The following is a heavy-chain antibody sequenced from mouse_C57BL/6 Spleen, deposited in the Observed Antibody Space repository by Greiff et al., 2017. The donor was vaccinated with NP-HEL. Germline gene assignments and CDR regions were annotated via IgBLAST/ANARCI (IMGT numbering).Heavy chain of an antibody. CDR2: INYDGSST. J-gene: IGHJ1*03. V-gene: IGHV5-16*01. CDR3: ARDQRGDYYGSSSVWYFDV. CDR1: GFTFSDYY. D-gene: IGHD1-1*01. Sequence: EVQVVESEGGLVQPGSSMKLSCTASGFTFSDYYMAWVRQVPEKGLEWVANINYDGSSTYYLDSLKSRFIISRDNAKNILYLQMSSLKSEDTATYYCARDQRGDYYGSSSVWYFDVWGTGTTVTVSS.